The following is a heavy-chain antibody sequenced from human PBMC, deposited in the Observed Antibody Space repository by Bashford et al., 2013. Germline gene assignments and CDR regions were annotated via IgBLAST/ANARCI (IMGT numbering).Heavy chain of an antibody. D-gene: IGHD3-22*01. CDR3: ATYTSGYYYWFDP. V-gene: IGHV4-59*04. Sequence: SETLSLTCTVSGGSINSYYWSWIRQPPGKGLEWIGYVYDSGNTYYNPSLGSRVTISVDTSKNQFSLRLSSVTAADTAVYYCATYTSGYYYWFDPGAREPWSPSPQ. J-gene: IGHJ5*02. CDR1: GGSINSYY. CDR2: VYDSGNT.